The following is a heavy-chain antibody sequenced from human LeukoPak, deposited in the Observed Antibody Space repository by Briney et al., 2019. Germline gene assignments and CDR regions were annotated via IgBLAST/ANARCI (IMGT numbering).Heavy chain of an antibody. CDR1: GYTFTDYY. Sequence: ASVTVSCKASGYTFTDYYMHWVRQAPAQGLEWMGWINPNSGSTSYAQKFQDRVTLTRDTSISTAYMELSRLRSDDTAVYYCARHPNLDYWGQGTLVIVSS. J-gene: IGHJ4*02. CDR2: INPNSGST. V-gene: IGHV1-2*02. CDR3: ARHPNLDY.